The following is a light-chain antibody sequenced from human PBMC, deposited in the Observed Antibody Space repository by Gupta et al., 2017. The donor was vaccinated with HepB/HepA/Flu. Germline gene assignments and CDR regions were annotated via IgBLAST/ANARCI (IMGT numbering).Light chain of an antibody. Sequence: EILLTQSPGTLSLSPGERATLSCRASQSVNSIYLAWYQQEPGQAPRLLIYSASNRATGVTDRFRGSGSGTDFTLTISRLEPEDFAVDYCQQYGNSPRTFGQGTKVEIK. J-gene: IGKJ1*01. V-gene: IGKV3-20*01. CDR3: QQYGNSPRT. CDR1: QSVNSIY. CDR2: SAS.